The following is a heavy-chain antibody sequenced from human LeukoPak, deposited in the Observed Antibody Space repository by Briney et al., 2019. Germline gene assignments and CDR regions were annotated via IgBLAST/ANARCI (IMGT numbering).Heavy chain of an antibody. D-gene: IGHD6-19*01. V-gene: IGHV4-38-2*02. CDR2: DYPNNTA. CDR3: ARQIAVSGDWAFDI. J-gene: IGHJ3*02. CDR1: GYSMTGGYY. Sequence: SQCLSLTCTVSGYSMTGGYYWGWIRQPPGLGLQWIASDYPNNTAYYNPSLTHRVTVSLDTSKNQFSLRLTSVTAADTAVYYCARQIAVSGDWAFDIWGQGTRVSVSS.